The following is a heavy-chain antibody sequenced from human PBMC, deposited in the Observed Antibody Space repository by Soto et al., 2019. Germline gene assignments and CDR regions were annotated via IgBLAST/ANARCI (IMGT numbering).Heavy chain of an antibody. J-gene: IGHJ2*01. CDR3: ARGSRCDSGHWYFDL. CDR1: GFTFSSYA. V-gene: IGHV3-30-3*01. CDR2: ISYDGSNK. D-gene: IGHD4-17*01. Sequence: QVQLVESGGGVVQPGRSLRLSCAASGFTFSSYAMHWVRQAPGKGLEWVAVISYDGSNKYYADSVKGRFTISRDNYKNTLYLQMNSLRAEDTAVYYCARGSRCDSGHWYFDLWGRGTLVTVSS.